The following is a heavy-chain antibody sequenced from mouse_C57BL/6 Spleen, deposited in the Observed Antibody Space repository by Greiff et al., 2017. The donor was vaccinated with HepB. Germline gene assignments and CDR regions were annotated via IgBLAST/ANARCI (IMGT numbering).Heavy chain of an antibody. CDR1: GYTFTSYW. V-gene: IGHV1-7*01. CDR3: ARSDYDEGYYFDY. Sequence: QVQLQQSGAELAKPGASVKLSCKASGYTFTSYWMHWVKQRPVQGLEWIGYINPSSGYTKYNQKFKDKATLTADKSSSTAYMQLSSLTYEDSAVYYCARSDYDEGYYFDYWGQGTTLTVSS. D-gene: IGHD2-4*01. J-gene: IGHJ2*01. CDR2: INPSSGYT.